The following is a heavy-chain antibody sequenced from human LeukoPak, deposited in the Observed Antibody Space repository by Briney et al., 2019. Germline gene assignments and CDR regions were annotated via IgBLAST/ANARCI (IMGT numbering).Heavy chain of an antibody. V-gene: IGHV3-23*01. CDR3: ARESIVVVPTKRDDAFDI. D-gene: IGHD2-2*01. CDR2: IRGSGGST. J-gene: IGHJ3*02. CDR1: GFTFSSYA. Sequence: GGSLRLSCAASGFTFSSYAMSWVRQAPGKGLEWVSAIRGSGGSTYYADSVKGRFTISRDNAKNSVYLQMNSLRVEDTAVYYCARESIVVVPTKRDDAFDIWGQGTVVTVSS.